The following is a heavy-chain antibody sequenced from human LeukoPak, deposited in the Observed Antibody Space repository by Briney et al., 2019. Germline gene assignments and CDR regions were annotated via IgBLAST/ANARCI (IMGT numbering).Heavy chain of an antibody. CDR3: ARERPPGDSSNWFLEGYFDI. CDR1: GGTFSSYA. V-gene: IGHV1-69*05. CDR2: IIPIFGTA. D-gene: IGHD6-13*01. J-gene: IGHJ4*02. Sequence: SVKVSCKASGGTFSSYAITWVRRAPGQGLEWMGRIIPIFGTANYAQKFQGRVTITTDESTSTAYMELSTLRSDDTAVYYCARERPPGDSSNWFLEGYFDIWGQGTLVTVSS.